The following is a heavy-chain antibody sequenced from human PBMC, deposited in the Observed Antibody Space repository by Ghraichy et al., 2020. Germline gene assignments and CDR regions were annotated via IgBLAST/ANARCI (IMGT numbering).Heavy chain of an antibody. CDR2: IRDDGTTI. D-gene: IGHD7-27*01. J-gene: IGHJ4*02. V-gene: IGHV3-48*02. CDR1: GFTFSAEP. CDR3: ARDKTWAFDY. Sequence: GGSLRLSCATSGFTFSAEPINWVRQAPGKGLEWVAHIRDDGTTIRYADSVEGRFTISRDNAKKSLYLQMDSLKYEDTAVYYCARDKTWAFDYWGQGTLVTVSS.